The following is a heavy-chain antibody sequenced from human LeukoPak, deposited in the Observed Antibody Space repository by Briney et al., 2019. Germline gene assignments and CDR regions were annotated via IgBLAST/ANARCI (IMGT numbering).Heavy chain of an antibody. CDR3: ARGGLRSYYFDY. Sequence: GGSLRLSCAASGFTFSSYSINWVRQAPGKGLEWVSSISSSSSYIYYADSVKGRFTISRDNAKNSLYLQMNSLRAEDTAVYYCARGGLRSYYFDYWGQGTLVTVSS. CDR2: ISSSSSYI. J-gene: IGHJ4*02. D-gene: IGHD5/OR15-5a*01. V-gene: IGHV3-21*01. CDR1: GFTFSSYS.